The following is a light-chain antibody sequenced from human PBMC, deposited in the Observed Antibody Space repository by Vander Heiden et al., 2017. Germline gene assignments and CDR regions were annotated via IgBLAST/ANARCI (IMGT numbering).Light chain of an antibody. V-gene: IGKV1-5*03. CDR2: KAS. J-gene: IGKJ1*01. CDR3: QQYNSYPWT. CDR1: QSISSW. Sequence: DIQMTQSPSTLSASVGDRVTITCRASQSISSWLAWYQQKPGKAPKLLIYKASSIESGVPSRFSGSGSGTEFTLTISSLQPDDFATYYCQQYNSYPWTFGQGTKVEIK.